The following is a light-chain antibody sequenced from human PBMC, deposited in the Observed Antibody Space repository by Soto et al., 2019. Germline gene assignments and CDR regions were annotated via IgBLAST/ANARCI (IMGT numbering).Light chain of an antibody. CDR2: GAT. Sequence: DIQTTQSPSSLSASIGDRATITCQASQDIGNSLNWYQQLPEKPPKLLIYGATNLEAGVPLRFSGRGSGTHFTFTIASLEPEDIATYSCQQYDDLPSITFGQGTRLEIK. V-gene: IGKV1-33*01. CDR1: QDIGNS. J-gene: IGKJ5*01. CDR3: QQYDDLPSIT.